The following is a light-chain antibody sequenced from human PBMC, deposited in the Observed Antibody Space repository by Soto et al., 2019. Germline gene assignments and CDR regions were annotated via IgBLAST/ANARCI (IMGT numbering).Light chain of an antibody. CDR3: RSCAGSSTSLV. J-gene: IGLJ1*01. Sequence: QSVLTQPASVSGSPGQSITISCAGTSSAGGSYNLVSWYKQRPGKAPAPMIYEGSKRPSGIPNRFSGSKSGDTASLTISGVEAGDEADYYCRSCAGSSTSLVFGTGTKVTVL. V-gene: IGLV2-23*01. CDR1: SSAGGSYNL. CDR2: EGS.